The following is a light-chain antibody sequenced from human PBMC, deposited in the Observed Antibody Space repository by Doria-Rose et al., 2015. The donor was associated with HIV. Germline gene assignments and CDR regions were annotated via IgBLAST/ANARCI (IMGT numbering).Light chain of an antibody. J-gene: IGKJ1*01. CDR3: HQYGTSWT. Sequence: EIVMTQSPGTLSLSRGEGATLSRRASQSFSSTYLAWYQQKPGQAPSLLIYDGSTRATGIPDRFSASGSGTDFTLTINRLEPEDFALYYCHQYGTSWTFGQGTKVEI. V-gene: IGKV3-20*01. CDR1: QSFSSTY. CDR2: DGS.